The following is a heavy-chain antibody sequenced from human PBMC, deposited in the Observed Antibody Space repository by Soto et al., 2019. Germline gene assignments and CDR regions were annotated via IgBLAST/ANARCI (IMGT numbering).Heavy chain of an antibody. D-gene: IGHD5-18*01. CDR2: IDGGGGST. J-gene: IGHJ4*02. V-gene: IGHV3-23*01. CDR3: ATLLGFSSGASWYSNVVDY. CDR1: GFTFSSRA. Sequence: PGGSLRLSCAGSGFTFSSRAMSWVRQAPGKGLEWVSGIDGGGGSTYYADSVKGRFTISRDNSKSTLFLQMNSLRAEDTAVYYCATLLGFSSGASWYSNVVDYGGRETQVTVS.